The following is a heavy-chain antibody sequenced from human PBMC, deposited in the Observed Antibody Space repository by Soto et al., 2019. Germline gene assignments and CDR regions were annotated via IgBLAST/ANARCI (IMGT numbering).Heavy chain of an antibody. CDR3: AREAPIVQGVFDY. CDR2: IFYSGST. Sequence: SETLSLTCTVSGASISSGNYYWSWIRQHPGKGLECIGYIFYSGSTYYNPSLKSRVTISVDTSKNQYSLKLSSVTAADTAVYYCAREAPIVQGVFDYWGQGTLVT. CDR1: GASISSGNYY. D-gene: IGHD3-10*01. J-gene: IGHJ4*02. V-gene: IGHV4-31*03.